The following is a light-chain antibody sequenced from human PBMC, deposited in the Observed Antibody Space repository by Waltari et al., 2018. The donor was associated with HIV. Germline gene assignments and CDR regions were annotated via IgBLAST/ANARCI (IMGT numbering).Light chain of an antibody. CDR1: QTISSW. Sequence: DIQMTQSPSTLSPSVGDRVTITCRASQTISSWLAWYQQKPGKPPKLLIYKASSLESGVPSRFSGSGSGTEFTLTISSLQPDDFGTYYCQQYNSYSWTFGQGTKVEIK. J-gene: IGKJ1*01. CDR3: QQYNSYSWT. CDR2: KAS. V-gene: IGKV1-5*03.